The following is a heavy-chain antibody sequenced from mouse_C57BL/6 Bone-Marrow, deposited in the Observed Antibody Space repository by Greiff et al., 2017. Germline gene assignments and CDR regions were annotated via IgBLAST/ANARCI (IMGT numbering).Heavy chain of an antibody. CDR1: GYTFTSYW. CDR3: ARSGPRGRSFDY. D-gene: IGHD3-1*01. CDR2: IDPTSGRT. J-gene: IGHJ2*01. Sequence: VQLQQSGAELVKPGASVKMSCKASGYTFTSYWITWVKQRPGQGLEWIGDIDPTSGRTNYNVKFKSKAILTVDTSSNTAYMQLSSLTSEDSAVFYCARSGPRGRSFDYWGQGTTLTVSS. V-gene: IGHV1-55*01.